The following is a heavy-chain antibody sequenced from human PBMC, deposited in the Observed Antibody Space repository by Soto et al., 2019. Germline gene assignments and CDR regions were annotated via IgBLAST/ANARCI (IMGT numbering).Heavy chain of an antibody. D-gene: IGHD3-16*02. CDR1: GFTFSSYS. CDR2: ISSSSSYI. Sequence: GGSLRLSCAASGFTFSSYSMNWVRQAPGKGLEWVSSISSSSSYIYYADSVKGRFTISRDNAKNSLYLQMNSLRAEDTAVYYCARESKGGITFGGVIDPAYDALDIWGQGTMVTVSS. V-gene: IGHV3-21*01. CDR3: ARESKGGITFGGVIDPAYDALDI. J-gene: IGHJ3*02.